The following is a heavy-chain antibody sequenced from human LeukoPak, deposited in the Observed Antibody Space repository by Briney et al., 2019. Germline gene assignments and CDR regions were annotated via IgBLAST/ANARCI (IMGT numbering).Heavy chain of an antibody. CDR1: GFTFSDYY. V-gene: IGHV3-11*06. J-gene: IGHJ4*02. D-gene: IGHD3-22*01. CDR2: ISGSSSYV. CDR3: AKAYYDPSGYSYYFDY. Sequence: PGGSLRLSCAASGFTFSDYYMSWIRQAPGKGLEWVSSISGSSSYVYYADSVKGRFTISRDNAKNSLYLHMNSLRAEDTAVYYCAKAYYDPSGYSYYFDYWGQGTLVTVSS.